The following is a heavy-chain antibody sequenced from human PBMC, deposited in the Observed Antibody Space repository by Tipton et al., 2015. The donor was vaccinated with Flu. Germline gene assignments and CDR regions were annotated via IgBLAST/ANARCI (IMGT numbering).Heavy chain of an antibody. CDR1: GDSMGTYS. CDR3: ARGQGNSGWRYFDY. V-gene: IGHV4-59*12. Sequence: GSLRLSCTVSGDSMGTYSWGWIRQPPGKGLEWIGYIYYSGNTNYSPSLKSRVTMSVDTSKNQFSLKLSPMTAADTAVYYCARGQGNSGWRYFDYWGQGTLVTVSS. CDR2: IYYSGNT. J-gene: IGHJ4*02. D-gene: IGHD6-19*01.